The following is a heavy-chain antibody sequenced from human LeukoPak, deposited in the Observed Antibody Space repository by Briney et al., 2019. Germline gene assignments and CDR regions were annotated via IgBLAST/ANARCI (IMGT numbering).Heavy chain of an antibody. CDR3: AREGYSGYDRTETFPNYFDY. D-gene: IGHD5-12*01. Sequence: PSETLSLTCAVYGGSFSGYYWSWIRQPPGKGLEWIGEINHSGSTNYNPSLKSRVTISVDTSKNQFSLKLSSVTAADTAVYYCAREGYSGYDRTETFPNYFDYWGQGTLVTVSS. CDR2: INHSGST. V-gene: IGHV4-34*01. CDR1: GGSFSGYY. J-gene: IGHJ4*02.